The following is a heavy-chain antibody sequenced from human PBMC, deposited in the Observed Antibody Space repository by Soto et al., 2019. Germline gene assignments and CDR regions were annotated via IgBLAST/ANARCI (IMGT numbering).Heavy chain of an antibody. CDR1: GYSFTSYW. V-gene: IGHV5-51*01. CDR3: ARLLLRSGYYVPFDP. Sequence: PGESLKISCKGSGYSFTSYWIGWVRQMPGKGLEWMGIIYPGDSDTRYSPSFQGQVTISADKSISTAYLQWSSLKASDTAMYYCARLLLRSGYYVPFDPWGQGTLVTVSS. J-gene: IGHJ5*02. CDR2: IYPGDSDT. D-gene: IGHD3-3*01.